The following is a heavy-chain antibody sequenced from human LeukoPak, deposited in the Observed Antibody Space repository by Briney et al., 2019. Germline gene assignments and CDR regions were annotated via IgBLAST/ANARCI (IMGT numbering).Heavy chain of an antibody. Sequence: QAGGSLRLSRAASGFTVSSNYMSWVRQAPGKGLEWVSVIYSGGSTYYADSVKGRFTISRDNSKNTLYLQMNSLRAEDTAVYYCARDRGYSSSPGDYWGQGTLVTVSS. CDR1: GFTVSSNY. J-gene: IGHJ4*02. CDR3: ARDRGYSSSPGDY. CDR2: IYSGGST. D-gene: IGHD6-6*01. V-gene: IGHV3-66*02.